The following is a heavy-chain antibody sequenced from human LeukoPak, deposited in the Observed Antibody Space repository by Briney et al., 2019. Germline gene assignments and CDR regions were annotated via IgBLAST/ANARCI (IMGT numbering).Heavy chain of an antibody. V-gene: IGHV3-64*04. J-gene: IGHJ4*02. CDR2: ISSNGGAT. CDR3: AKEGRIWFGELFGYYFDY. CDR1: GFSFSSYA. D-gene: IGHD3-10*01. Sequence: PGGSLRLSCSGSGFSFSSYAMHWVRQAPGKGLEYVSAISSNGGATYYADSVKGRFTISRDNSKNTLYLQMNSLRAEDTAVYYCAKEGRIWFGELFGYYFDYWGQGTLVTVSS.